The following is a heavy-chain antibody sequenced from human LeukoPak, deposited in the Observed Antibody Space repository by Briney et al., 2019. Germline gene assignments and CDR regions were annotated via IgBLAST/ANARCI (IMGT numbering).Heavy chain of an antibody. CDR1: GFTFSSYS. Sequence: GGSLRLSCAASGFTFSSYSMNWVRQAPGKGLEWVSYISSSGSTIYYADSVKGRFTISRDNAKNSLYLQMNSLRAEDTAVYYCARGFGEFYYYYMDVWGKGTTVTVSS. D-gene: IGHD3-10*01. CDR2: ISSSGSTI. J-gene: IGHJ6*03. CDR3: ARGFGEFYYYYMDV. V-gene: IGHV3-48*04.